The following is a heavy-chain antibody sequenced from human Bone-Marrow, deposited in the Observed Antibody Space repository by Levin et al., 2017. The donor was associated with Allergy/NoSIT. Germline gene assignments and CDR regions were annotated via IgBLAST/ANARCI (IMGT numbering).Heavy chain of an antibody. CDR1: GFTFNNYG. CDR3: ARAIMDYDFWDDYYTDFDS. J-gene: IGHJ4*02. D-gene: IGHD3-3*01. V-gene: IGHV1-18*01. CDR2: VSAYNGNT. Sequence: ASVKVSCEASGFTFNNYGFIWVRQAPGQGLEWMGWVSAYNGNTKYAQKLQGRVSMTTDTSTSTVYMELGSLRSDDTAVYYCARAIMDYDFWDDYYTDFDSWGQGTLVTVSS.